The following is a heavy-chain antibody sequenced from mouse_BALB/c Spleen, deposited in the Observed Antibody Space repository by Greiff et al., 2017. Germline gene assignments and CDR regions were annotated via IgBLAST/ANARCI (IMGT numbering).Heavy chain of an antibody. D-gene: IGHD2-4*01. CDR3: ARYGLRRGYYYAMDY. J-gene: IGHJ4*01. CDR2: ISYSGST. V-gene: IGHV3-2*02. Sequence: DVQLQESGPGLVKPSQSLSLTCTVTGYSITSDYAWNWIRQFPGNKLEWMGYISYSGSTSYNPSLKSRISITRDTSKNQFFLQLNSVTTEDTATYYCARYGLRRGYYYAMDYWGQGTSVTVSS. CDR1: GYSITSDYA.